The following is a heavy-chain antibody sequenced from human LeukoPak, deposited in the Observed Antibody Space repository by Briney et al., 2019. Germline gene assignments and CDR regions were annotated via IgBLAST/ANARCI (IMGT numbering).Heavy chain of an antibody. CDR1: GGSISSYY. CDR3: ARDGYYYDSSGYSYYFDY. D-gene: IGHD3-22*01. V-gene: IGHV4-4*07. CDR2: IYTSGST. Sequence: SETLYLTCTVSGGSISSYYWSWIRQPAGKGLEWIGRIYTSGSTNYNPSLKSRVTMSVDTSKNQFSLKLSSVTAADTAVYYCARDGYYYDSSGYSYYFDYWGQGTLVTVSS. J-gene: IGHJ4*02.